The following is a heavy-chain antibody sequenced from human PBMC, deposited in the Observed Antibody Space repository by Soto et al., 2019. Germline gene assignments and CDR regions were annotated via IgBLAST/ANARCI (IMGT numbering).Heavy chain of an antibody. D-gene: IGHD2-8*02. J-gene: IGHJ6*02. CDR1: GFTFNNYD. CDR3: VRGVLGPGDYYYGMDV. CDR2: IGADGDT. V-gene: IGHV3-13*01. Sequence: EVQLVESGGGLVQPGRSLRLSCAASGFTFNNYDMHWVRQATGKGLEWLSGIGADGDTYYPGAVNGRFTISRDNARNSLYLQMNSLSAADTAVYYCVRGVLGPGDYYYGMDVWGQGTTVTVSS.